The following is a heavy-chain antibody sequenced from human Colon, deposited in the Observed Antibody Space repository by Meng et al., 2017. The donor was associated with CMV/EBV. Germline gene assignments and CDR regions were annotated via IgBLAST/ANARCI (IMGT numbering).Heavy chain of an antibody. D-gene: IGHD5-24*01. CDR3: ARQRENYYYYGMDV. CDR1: GGPFKGFH. V-gene: IGHV4-34*10. Sequence: GSLRLSCAVSGGPFKGFHWNWIRQSPGKGLEWIGEIRHSGLTSHNPSLKSRITMSLDTSKSQFYLEVRSVVAADTAVYYCARQRENYYYYGMDVWGQGTLVTVSS. CDR2: IRHSGLT. J-gene: IGHJ6*02.